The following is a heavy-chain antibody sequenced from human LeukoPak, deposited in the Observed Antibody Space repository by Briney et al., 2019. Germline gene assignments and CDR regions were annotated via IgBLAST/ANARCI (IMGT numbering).Heavy chain of an antibody. CDR3: AGALRLGELSSKAVDY. CDR2: IYYSGST. J-gene: IGHJ4*02. CDR1: GGSISSYY. D-gene: IGHD3-16*02. V-gene: IGHV4-59*01. Sequence: SETLSLTCTASGGSISSYYWSWIRQPPGKGLEWIGYIYYSGSTNYNPSLKSRVTISVDTSKNQFSLKLSSVTAADTAVYYCAGALRLGELSSKAVDYWGQGTLVTVSS.